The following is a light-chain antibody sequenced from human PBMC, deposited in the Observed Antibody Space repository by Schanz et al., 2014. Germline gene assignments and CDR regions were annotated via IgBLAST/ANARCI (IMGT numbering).Light chain of an antibody. CDR3: SSYAGTFVL. Sequence: QSALTQPRSVSGSPGQSVTISCTGTSSGVGGYDFVSWYQQHPGKAPKLMIYDVNKRPSGVPVRFSGSRSGNTASLTISGLQAEDEADYYCSSYAGTFVLFGGGTKLTVL. V-gene: IGLV2-11*01. CDR2: DVN. J-gene: IGLJ2*01. CDR1: SSGVGGYDF.